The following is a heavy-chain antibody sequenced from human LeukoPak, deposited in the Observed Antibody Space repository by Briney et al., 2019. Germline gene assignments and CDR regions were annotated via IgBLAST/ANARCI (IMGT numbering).Heavy chain of an antibody. D-gene: IGHD3-22*01. J-gene: IGHJ5*02. V-gene: IGHV4-39*02. Sequence: PSETLSLTCTVSGGSISSSSYYWGCIRQPPGKGLEWIGSIYYSGSTYYNPSLKSRVTISVDTSKNQFSLKLSSVTAADTAVYYCARDIWAAYYDSSGGAPWGQGTLVTVSS. CDR2: IYYSGST. CDR1: GGSISSSSYY. CDR3: ARDIWAAYYDSSGGAP.